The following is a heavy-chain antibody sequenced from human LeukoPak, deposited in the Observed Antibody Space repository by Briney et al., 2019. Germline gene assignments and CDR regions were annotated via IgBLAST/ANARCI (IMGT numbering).Heavy chain of an antibody. V-gene: IGHV4-39*02. CDR2: IYYSGST. CDR3: TRGSYDVLTGRSTLGEY. D-gene: IGHD3-9*01. J-gene: IGHJ4*02. CDR1: GGSITGSIYY. Sequence: SETLSLTCTISGGSITGSIYYWGWIRQSPGKGLEWIGNIYYSGSTYYNSSLKSRVTISIDTSKNHFSLRLTSVTASDTAVYFCTRGSYDVLTGRSTLGEYWGQGTLVAVSS.